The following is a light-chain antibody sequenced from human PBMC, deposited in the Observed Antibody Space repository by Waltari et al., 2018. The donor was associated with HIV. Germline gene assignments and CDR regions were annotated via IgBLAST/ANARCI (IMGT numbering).Light chain of an antibody. CDR2: AAS. CDR1: QNISSY. CDR3: QQSYSTPRT. Sequence: DIQMTQSPSSLSASVGDRVTITCRASQNISSYLSWYQQKPGKAPKVLIYAASSLQSGVPSRFSGSGFGTDFNISISSLQLEDFATYYCQQSYSTPRTFGQGTKVEIK. J-gene: IGKJ1*01. V-gene: IGKV1-39*01.